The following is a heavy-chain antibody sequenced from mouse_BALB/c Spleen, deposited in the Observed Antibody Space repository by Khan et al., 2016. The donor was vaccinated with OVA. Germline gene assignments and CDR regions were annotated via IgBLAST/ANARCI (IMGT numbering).Heavy chain of an antibody. D-gene: IGHD1-1*01. J-gene: IGHJ4*01. CDR3: ARSMTTYKGDYYAMDY. CDR1: GFTFSSYG. Sequence: EVQLVESGGDLVKPGGSLKLSCAASGFTFSSYGMSWVRQTPDKRLEWVATISSGGHYTYFPDSVRGRFTISRDNAKKTLYLQMCSLNSKDTAMYYGARSMTTYKGDYYAMDYWGQGTSVTVSS. CDR2: ISSGGHYT. V-gene: IGHV5-6*01.